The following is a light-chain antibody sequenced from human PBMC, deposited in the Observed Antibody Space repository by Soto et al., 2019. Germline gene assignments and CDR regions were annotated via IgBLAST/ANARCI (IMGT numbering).Light chain of an antibody. CDR2: DVT. CDR3: QSYDSSLKNSV. J-gene: IGLJ3*02. V-gene: IGLV2-14*01. Sequence: QSALTQPASVSGSPGQSITISCTGTSSDVGAYDFVSWYQHSPGKAPKLVTFDVTHRPPGISDRFSGSKSANTASLTISGLQAADEAFYYCQSYDSSLKNSVFGGGTKLTVL. CDR1: SSDVGAYDF.